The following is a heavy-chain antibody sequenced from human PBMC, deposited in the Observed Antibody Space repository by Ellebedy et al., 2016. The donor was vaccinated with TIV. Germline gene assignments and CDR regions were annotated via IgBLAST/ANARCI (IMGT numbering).Heavy chain of an antibody. CDR1: GGSISSYY. CDR3: ARGGAVAGTWEFDY. V-gene: IGHV4-34*01. J-gene: IGHJ4*02. D-gene: IGHD6-19*01. Sequence: MPSETLSLTCTVSGGSISSYYWSWIRQPPGKGLEWIGEINHSGSTNYNPSLKSRVTISVDTSKNQFSLKLSSVTAADTAVYYCARGGAVAGTWEFDYWGQGTLVTVSS. CDR2: INHSGST.